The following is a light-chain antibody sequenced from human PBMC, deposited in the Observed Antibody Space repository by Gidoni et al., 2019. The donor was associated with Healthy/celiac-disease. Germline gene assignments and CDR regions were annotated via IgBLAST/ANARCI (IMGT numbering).Light chain of an antibody. Sequence: VLTQSPATLSLSPGERATLSCRASQSVSSYLAWYQQKPGQAPRLLIYDASTRATGSPARFSGSGAGTDFTLTISSLEPEDFAVYYCQQRSNWPPLFTFGPGTKVDIK. V-gene: IGKV3-11*01. CDR3: QQRSNWPPLFT. J-gene: IGKJ3*01. CDR2: DAS. CDR1: QSVSSY.